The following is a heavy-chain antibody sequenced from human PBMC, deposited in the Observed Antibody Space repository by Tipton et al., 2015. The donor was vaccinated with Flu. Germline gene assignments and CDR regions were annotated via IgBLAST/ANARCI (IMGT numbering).Heavy chain of an antibody. D-gene: IGHD2-2*01. CDR1: GGSISSSSYY. Sequence: GLVKPSETLSLTCTVSGGSISSSSYYWGWIRQPPGKGLEWIGSIYYSGSTYYNPSLKSRVTISVDTSKNQFSLKLSSVTAADTAVYYCARGRGCSSTSCYRGYYWYFDLWGRGTLVTVSS. CDR3: ARGRGCSSTSCYRGYYWYFDL. V-gene: IGHV4-39*01. CDR2: IYYSGST. J-gene: IGHJ2*01.